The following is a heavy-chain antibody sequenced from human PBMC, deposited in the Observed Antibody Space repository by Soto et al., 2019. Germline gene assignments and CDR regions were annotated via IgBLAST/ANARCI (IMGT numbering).Heavy chain of an antibody. CDR2: IKSKPDGGTT. D-gene: IGHD2-15*01. V-gene: IGHV3-15*01. J-gene: IGHJ4*02. Sequence: EVQLVESGGGLVKPGGSLRLSCAASGFTFSNAWMSWVRQSPGKGLEWVGRIKSKPDGGTTDYTAPVKGRFTISRDDSKNTVYLQMNSLKTEDTAVYYCTTDLGVGPDDYWGQGTLVTVSS. CDR3: TTDLGVGPDDY. CDR1: GFTFSNAW.